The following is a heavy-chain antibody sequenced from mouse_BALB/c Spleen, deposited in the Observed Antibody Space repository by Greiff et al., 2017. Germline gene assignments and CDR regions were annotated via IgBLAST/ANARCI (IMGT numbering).Heavy chain of an antibody. CDR2: INPSTGYT. CDR1: GYTFTSYW. D-gene: IGHD2-4*01. CDR3: ARDDYDGFDY. Sequence: VMLVESGAELAKPGASVKMSCKASGYTFTSYWMHWVKQRPGQGLEWIGYINPSTGYTEYNQKFKDKATLTADKSSSTAYMQLSSLTSEDTAVYYCARDDYDGFDYWGQGTTLTVSS. V-gene: IGHV1-7*01. J-gene: IGHJ2*01.